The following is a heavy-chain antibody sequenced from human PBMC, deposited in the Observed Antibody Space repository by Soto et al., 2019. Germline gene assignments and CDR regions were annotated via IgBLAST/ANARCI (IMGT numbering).Heavy chain of an antibody. J-gene: IGHJ5*02. CDR3: ARGEQWLPKGGNWFDP. CDR1: GDSVSSNSAA. D-gene: IGHD6-19*01. CDR2: TYYRSKWYN. Sequence: PSQTLSLTCAISGDSVSSNSAAWNWIRQSPSRGLEWLGRTYYRSKWYNDYAVSVKSRITINPDTSKNQFSLQLNSVTPEDTAVYYCARGEQWLPKGGNWFDPWGQGTLVTVSS. V-gene: IGHV6-1*01.